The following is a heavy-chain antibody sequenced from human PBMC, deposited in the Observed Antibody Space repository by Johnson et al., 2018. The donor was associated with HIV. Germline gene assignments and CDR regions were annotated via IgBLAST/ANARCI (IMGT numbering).Heavy chain of an antibody. D-gene: IGHD2-15*01. V-gene: IGHV3-30*04. CDR3: ARPGRGRAWGAFDI. CDR2: IWYDGSNK. Sequence: VQLVESGGGVVQPGRSLRVSCAASGFTFSNYAMHWVRQAPGKGLEWVAVIWYDGSNKYYADYVKGRFTISRDNAKNSLYLQMNSLRAEDTAVYYCARPGRGRAWGAFDIWGQGTMVTVSS. J-gene: IGHJ3*02. CDR1: GFTFSNYA.